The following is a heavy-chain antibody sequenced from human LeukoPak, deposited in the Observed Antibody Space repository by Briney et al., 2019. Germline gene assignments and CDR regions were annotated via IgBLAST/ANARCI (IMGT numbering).Heavy chain of an antibody. J-gene: IGHJ4*02. CDR3: ARDSHSGPAADFDF. V-gene: IGHV1-18*01. D-gene: IGHD6-13*01. Sequence: GASVKVSCKASGYSFPTFGISWVRQAPGQGLEWMGWISAYDGNVNYAQKFQDRIIVTTDTSTSTAYMELRSLRSDDTAVYYCARDSHSGPAADFDFWGQGTLVTVSS. CDR1: GYSFPTFG. CDR2: ISAYDGNV.